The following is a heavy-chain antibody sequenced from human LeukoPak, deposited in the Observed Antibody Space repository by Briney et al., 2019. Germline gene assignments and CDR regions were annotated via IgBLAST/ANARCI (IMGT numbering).Heavy chain of an antibody. V-gene: IGHV3-43*02. D-gene: IGHD1-1*01. J-gene: IGHJ4*02. CDR1: GFSFHKHD. Sequence: QSGGSLRLSCAASGFSFHKHDMHWVRQTPGKGLEWVSLISGDGGNNHYADSVRGRFTISRDNSKNLLSLQMNSLRGDDTALYFCAKRSGSPHKFDYWGQGTLVTVPS. CDR3: AKRSGSPHKFDY. CDR2: ISGDGGNN.